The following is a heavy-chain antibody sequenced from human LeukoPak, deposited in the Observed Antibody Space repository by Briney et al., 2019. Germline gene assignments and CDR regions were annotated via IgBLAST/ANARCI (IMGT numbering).Heavy chain of an antibody. D-gene: IGHD3-22*01. Sequence: GGSPRLSCAASGFTFSNYAMSWVRQAPGKGLEWVSSISANGGGTYYADSVKGRFTVSRDNSQNTLYLQMNSLRAEDTAVYYCAKATKSIVVDNYFDYWGQGALVTVSS. CDR3: AKATKSIVVDNYFDY. CDR1: GFTFSNYA. V-gene: IGHV3-23*01. J-gene: IGHJ4*02. CDR2: ISANGGGT.